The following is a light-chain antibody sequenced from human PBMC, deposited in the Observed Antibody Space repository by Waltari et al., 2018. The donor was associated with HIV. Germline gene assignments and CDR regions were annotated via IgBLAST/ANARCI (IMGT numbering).Light chain of an antibody. CDR2: EVT. Sequence: QSALTQPASVSGSPGQSITISCTGTSSNVGSDALVSWYQQHPGEAPNLIIYEVTKRPSGVSNRFSGSKSGNTASLTISGLQAEDEADYYCCSCPRSGIRYVFGTGTKVTVL. V-gene: IGLV2-23*02. CDR1: SSNVGSDAL. CDR3: CSCPRSGIRYV. J-gene: IGLJ1*01.